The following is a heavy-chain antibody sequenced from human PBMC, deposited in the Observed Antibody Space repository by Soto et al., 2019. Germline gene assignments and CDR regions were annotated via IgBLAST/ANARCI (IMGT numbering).Heavy chain of an antibody. CDR2: ISYDGSNK. Sequence: QVQLVESGGGVVQPGRSLRLSCAASGFTFSSYAMHWVRQAPGKGLEWVAVISYDGSNKYYADSVKGRFTISRDNSKNTLYLQMNSLRAEDTAVYYCARDLQLVPAAMPIYHYYYGMDVWGQGTTVTVSS. CDR1: GFTFSSYA. D-gene: IGHD2-2*01. J-gene: IGHJ6*02. CDR3: ARDLQLVPAAMPIYHYYYGMDV. V-gene: IGHV3-30-3*01.